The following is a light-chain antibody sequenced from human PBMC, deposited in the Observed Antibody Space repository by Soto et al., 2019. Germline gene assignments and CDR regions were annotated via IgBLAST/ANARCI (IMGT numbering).Light chain of an antibody. CDR2: EIN. Sequence: QSALTRPPSASGSPGQSVTISCTGTSSDVGAYDYVSWYQQHPGKAPKLMIYEINKRPSGVPDRFSGSKSGNTASLTVSGLQAEDEADYYCSSFAGSNNFPYVLGTGTKLTVL. CDR1: SSDVGAYDY. J-gene: IGLJ1*01. CDR3: SSFAGSNNFPYV. V-gene: IGLV2-8*01.